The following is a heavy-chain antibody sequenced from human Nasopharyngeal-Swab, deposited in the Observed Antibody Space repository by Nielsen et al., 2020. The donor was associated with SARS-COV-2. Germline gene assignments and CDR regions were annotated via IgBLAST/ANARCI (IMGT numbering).Heavy chain of an antibody. J-gene: IGHJ4*02. CDR2: DGSSQ. D-gene: IGHD3-3*01. CDR1: GFTLAYV. Sequence: GESLKISCTAPGFTLAYVMHWVRQAPGQGLEWVGVDGSSQQYADSVRGRFTLSRDSSGNIVYLQMNSLRAEDTAVYYCAKDARYDFWSGYYFDYWGQGTLVTVSS. CDR3: AKDARYDFWSGYYFDY. V-gene: IGHV3-30*14.